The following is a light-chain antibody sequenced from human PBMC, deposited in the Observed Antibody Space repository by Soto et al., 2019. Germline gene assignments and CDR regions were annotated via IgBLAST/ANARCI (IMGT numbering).Light chain of an antibody. Sequence: GVGTQCRLWLPVTLGQTASISCRSNQSLVHSDGIAYFSWFQQRPGRSPRRLIYKVSNRDSGVPARFSGSGSGTDFALKISRVEAEDVGVYYCMQGTHWPITFGQGTRLEIK. J-gene: IGKJ5*01. CDR3: MQGTHWPIT. CDR2: KVS. V-gene: IGKV2-30*02. CDR1: QSLVHSDGIAY.